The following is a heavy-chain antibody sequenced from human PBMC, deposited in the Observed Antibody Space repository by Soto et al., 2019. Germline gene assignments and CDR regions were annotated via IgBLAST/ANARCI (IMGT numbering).Heavy chain of an antibody. CDR1: GFSLSTSGMH. D-gene: IGHD2-2*01. Sequence: VSGPTLVNPTQPLTLTCTFSGFSLSTSGMHVRWIRQPPGKALEWLARIDRDDDKFYSTSLKTRLTISQDMSKNQVILTMNNLDLVDTATYYDARYQPYDFGYWGQ. J-gene: IGHJ4*02. V-gene: IGHV2-70*04. CDR3: ARYQPYDFGY. CDR2: IDRDDDK.